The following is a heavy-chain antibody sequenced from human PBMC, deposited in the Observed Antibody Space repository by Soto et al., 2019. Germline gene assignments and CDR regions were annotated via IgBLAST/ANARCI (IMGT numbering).Heavy chain of an antibody. CDR1: GFTFDDHA. V-gene: IGHV3-9*01. CDR2: ISWNSGNI. J-gene: IGHJ4*02. D-gene: IGHD3-3*01. CDR3: ARALYYDLLSGNPSLDY. Sequence: GGSLRLSCAASGFTFDDHAMHWVRQAPGKGLEWVSGISWNSGNIDYADSVKGRFTISRDTAKNSLYLQMNSLRAEDTALYYCARALYYDLLSGNPSLDYWGQGTLVTVSS.